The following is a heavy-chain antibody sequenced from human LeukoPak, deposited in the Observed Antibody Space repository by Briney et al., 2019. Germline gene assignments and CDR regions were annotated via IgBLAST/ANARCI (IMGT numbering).Heavy chain of an antibody. CDR2: IYYTGST. D-gene: IGHD2-2*01. V-gene: IGHV4-39*07. CDR3: ARKAGYCSSTSCYSRPSRIDY. Sequence: SETLSLTCTVSGGSISSSSYYWGWLRQPPGKGLEWIGSIYYTGSTNYNPSLKSRVTISVDTSKNQFSLKLSSVTAADTAVYYCARKAGYCSSTSCYSRPSRIDYWGQGTLVTVSS. J-gene: IGHJ4*02. CDR1: GGSISSSSYY.